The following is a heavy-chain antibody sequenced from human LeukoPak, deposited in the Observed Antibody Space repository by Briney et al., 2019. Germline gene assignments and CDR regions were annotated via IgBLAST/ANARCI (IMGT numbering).Heavy chain of an antibody. V-gene: IGHV4-59*12. CDR3: ARDRYCSSTSCWDYYGMDV. Sequence: SETLSLTCTVSGGSISSYYWSWIRQPPGKGLEWIGYIYYSGSTYYNPSLKSRVTISVDTSKNQFSLKLSSVTAADTAVYYCARDRYCSSTSCWDYYGMDVWGQGTTVTVSS. CDR2: IYYSGST. J-gene: IGHJ6*02. D-gene: IGHD2-2*01. CDR1: GGSISSYY.